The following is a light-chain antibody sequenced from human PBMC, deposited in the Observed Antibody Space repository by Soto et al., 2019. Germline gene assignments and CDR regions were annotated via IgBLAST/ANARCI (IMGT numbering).Light chain of an antibody. V-gene: IGKV1-5*01. Sequence: DIHMTQSPSTLSASVGDRVTISCRASQNIFTYLAWYQQKPGKDPKLLIFDASTLQSGVPPRFSGSGSGTEFTLTISSLQPDDFSSYYCQHYTLYSASFGPGTKVDI. CDR3: QHYTLYSAS. J-gene: IGKJ3*01. CDR2: DAS. CDR1: QNIFTY.